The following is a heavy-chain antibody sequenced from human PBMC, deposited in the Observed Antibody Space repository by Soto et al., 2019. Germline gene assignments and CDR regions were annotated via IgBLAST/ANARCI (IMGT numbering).Heavy chain of an antibody. CDR1: GGSISSSNW. CDR3: ARVRQGCSSTSCYFDP. D-gene: IGHD2-2*01. V-gene: IGHV4-4*02. CDR2: IHHSGST. J-gene: IGHJ5*02. Sequence: SATLSLTCAVSGGSISSSNWWNWVRQPPGKGLEWIGEIHHSGSTNYNPSLKSRVTISVDKSKNQFSLKLNSVTAADTAVYYCARVRQGCSSTSCYFDPWGQGTPVTVSS.